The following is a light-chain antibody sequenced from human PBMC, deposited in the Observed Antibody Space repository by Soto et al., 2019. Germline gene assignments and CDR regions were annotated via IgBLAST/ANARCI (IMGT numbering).Light chain of an antibody. V-gene: IGKV3-15*01. CDR1: ESASTN. CDR3: KQYSIWRT. Sequence: REMTQSPATLARAPVEGFARCGRASESASTNFAWYQQKAGPAPRPLIYGASTRATGIPARFSGSGSGTEFTPTISGLQSEDFAVYYCKQYSIWRTFGQGTKVDIK. J-gene: IGKJ1*01. CDR2: GAS.